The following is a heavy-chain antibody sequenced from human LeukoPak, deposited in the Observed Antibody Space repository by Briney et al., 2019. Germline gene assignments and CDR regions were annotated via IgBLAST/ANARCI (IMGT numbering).Heavy chain of an antibody. CDR3: ARSDGWFGELSLGTFDY. V-gene: IGHV6-1*01. CDR1: GDTVSSNSAA. J-gene: IGHJ4*02. Sequence: SQTLSLTCALSGDTVSSNSAAWNWIRQSPSRGLEWLVRTYYRSKWYNDYAVSVKSLITINPDPSKNQFSLQLNSVTPEDTAVYYCARSDGWFGELSLGTFDYWGQGTLVTVSS. CDR2: TYYRSKWYN. D-gene: IGHD3-10*01.